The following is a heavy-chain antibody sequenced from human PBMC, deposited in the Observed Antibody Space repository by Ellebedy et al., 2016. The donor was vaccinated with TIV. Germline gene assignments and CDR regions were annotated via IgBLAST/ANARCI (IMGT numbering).Heavy chain of an antibody. D-gene: IGHD1-26*01. V-gene: IGHV3-66*01. CDR3: ARDRLWSYDF. Sequence: GESLKISCAASGFTFSSYGMHWVRQAPGKGLEWGSVFNSEGRTFYADSVKGRFTISRDNANNKLYLQMNSLRAEDTAVYYCARDRLWSYDFWGQGTLVTVSS. J-gene: IGHJ4*02. CDR2: FNSEGRT. CDR1: GFTFSSYG.